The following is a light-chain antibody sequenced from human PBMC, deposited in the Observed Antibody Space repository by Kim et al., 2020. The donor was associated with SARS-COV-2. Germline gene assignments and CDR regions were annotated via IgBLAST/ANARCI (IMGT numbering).Light chain of an antibody. CDR3: QQYAYWRA. CDR2: GAS. J-gene: IGKJ5*01. Sequence: CLSPGERATLACRASQSMSSSLAWYQQKLGQAPRVLIYGASARATGVPARFSGSGSGTEFTLTISNLQSEDFAVYYCQQYAYWRAFGQGTRLEIK. CDR1: QSMSSS. V-gene: IGKV3-15*01.